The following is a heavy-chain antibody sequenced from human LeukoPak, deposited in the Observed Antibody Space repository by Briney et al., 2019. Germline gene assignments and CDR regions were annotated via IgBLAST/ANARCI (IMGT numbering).Heavy chain of an antibody. V-gene: IGHV3-30-3*01. CDR2: ISYDGSNK. CDR3: ARARPRADY. CDR1: GFTFSSYA. Sequence: PGGSLRLSCAASGFTFSSYAMHWVRQAPGKGLEWVAVISYDGSNKYYADSVKGRFTISRDNSKNTLYLQMNSLRAEDTAVYYCARARPRADYWGQGTLVTVSS. J-gene: IGHJ4*02.